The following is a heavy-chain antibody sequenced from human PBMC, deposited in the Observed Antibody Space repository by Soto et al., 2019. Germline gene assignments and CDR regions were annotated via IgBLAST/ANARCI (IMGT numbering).Heavy chain of an antibody. V-gene: IGHV1-69*02. D-gene: IGHD3-22*01. CDR3: ASRYDSSDY. J-gene: IGHJ4*02. CDR2: IIPILGIA. Sequence: QVQLVQSGAEVKKPGSSVKVSCKASGGTFSSYNISWVRQAPGQGLEWMGRIIPILGIANYAQKFQGRVTITADKSTSTAYRELSSLRSEDTAVYYCASRYDSSDYWGQGTLVTVSS. CDR1: GGTFSSYN.